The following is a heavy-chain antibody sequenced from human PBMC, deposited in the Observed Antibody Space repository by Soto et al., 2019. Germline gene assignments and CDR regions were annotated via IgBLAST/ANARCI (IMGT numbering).Heavy chain of an antibody. V-gene: IGHV4-34*01. CDR1: GGSLSGYY. CDR2: INHSGST. J-gene: IGHJ6*02. Sequence: PSETLSLTCDVYGGSLSGYYWSWIRQPPGKGLEWIGEINHSGSTHYNPSLKSRVTISVDTSKNQFSLKLSSVTAADTAVYYCARRNYYGSGSYYYYYYYGMDVWGQGTTVTVSS. D-gene: IGHD3-10*01. CDR3: ARRNYYGSGSYYYYYYYGMDV.